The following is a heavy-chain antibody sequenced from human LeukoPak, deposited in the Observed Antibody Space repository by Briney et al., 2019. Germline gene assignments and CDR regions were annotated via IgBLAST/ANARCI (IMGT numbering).Heavy chain of an antibody. CDR1: GFTFSSYW. V-gene: IGHV3-7*03. CDR3: ARDMGGIVVVPADGYFDY. J-gene: IGHJ4*02. Sequence: PGGSLRHSCAASGFTFSSYWMSWVRQAPGKGLEWVANIKQDGSEKYYVDSVKGRFTISRDNAKNSLYLQMNSLRAEDTAVYYCARDMGGIVVVPADGYFDYWGQGTLVTVSS. CDR2: IKQDGSEK. D-gene: IGHD2-2*01.